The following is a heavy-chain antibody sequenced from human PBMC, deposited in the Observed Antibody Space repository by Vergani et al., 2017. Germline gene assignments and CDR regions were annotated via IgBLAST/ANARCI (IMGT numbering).Heavy chain of an antibody. CDR3: ARVPIAAAVWRAFDI. Sequence: VQLVESGGGVVQPGRSLRLSCAASGFTFSSYSMNWVRQAPGKGLEWASSISSSSSYIYYADSVKGRFTISRDNAKNSLYLQMNSLRAEDTAVYYCARVPIAAAVWRAFDIWGQGTMVTVSS. V-gene: IGHV3-21*01. CDR2: ISSSSSYI. J-gene: IGHJ3*02. CDR1: GFTFSSYS. D-gene: IGHD6-13*01.